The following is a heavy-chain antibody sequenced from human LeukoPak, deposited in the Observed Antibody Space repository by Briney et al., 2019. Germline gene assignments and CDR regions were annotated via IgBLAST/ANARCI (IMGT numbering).Heavy chain of an antibody. Sequence: PSETLSLTCTVSGGSISSYYWSWIRQPPGKGLEWIGYIYYSGSTNCNPSLKSRVTISVDTSKNQFSLKLSSVTAADTAVYYCARARDGSGSYGRYCGQGTLVTVSS. D-gene: IGHD3-10*01. CDR2: IYYSGST. CDR3: ARARDGSGSYGRY. CDR1: GGSISSYY. J-gene: IGHJ4*02. V-gene: IGHV4-59*01.